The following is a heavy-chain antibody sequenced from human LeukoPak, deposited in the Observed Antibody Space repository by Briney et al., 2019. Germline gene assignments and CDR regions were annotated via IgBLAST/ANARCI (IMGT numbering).Heavy chain of an antibody. Sequence: GASVKVSCKASGYTFTGYYMHWVRQAPGQGLEWMGWINPNSGGTNYAQKLQGRVTMTWDTPISTAYMELSRLRSDDTAVYYCARDHGHYYGSGSPRNWFDPWGQGTLVTVSS. CDR1: GYTFTGYY. CDR2: INPNSGGT. CDR3: ARDHGHYYGSGSPRNWFDP. D-gene: IGHD3-10*01. V-gene: IGHV1-2*02. J-gene: IGHJ5*02.